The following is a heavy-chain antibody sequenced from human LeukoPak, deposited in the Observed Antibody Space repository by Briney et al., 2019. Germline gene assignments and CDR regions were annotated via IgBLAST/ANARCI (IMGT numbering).Heavy chain of an antibody. J-gene: IGHJ4*02. CDR2: IVQDGSQK. D-gene: IGHD1-26*01. V-gene: IGHV3-7*03. CDR1: GFTFSRHW. CDR3: ARNEKWGRDL. Sequence: PGGSLRLSCAASGFTFSRHWMSWVRQAPGKGLEWVANIVQDGSQKYYVDSVKGRFTISRDNEKNSLYLQMNSLRAEDTAVYYCARNEKWGRDLWGQGTLVTVSS.